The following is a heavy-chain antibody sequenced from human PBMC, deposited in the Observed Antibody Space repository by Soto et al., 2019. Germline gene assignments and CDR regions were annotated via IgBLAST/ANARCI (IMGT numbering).Heavy chain of an antibody. CDR3: AVVTPHNWFDP. V-gene: IGHV4-59*01. D-gene: IGHD2-2*01. Sequence: PSATLSLTCTVSGGSISSYYWSWIRQPPGKGLEWIGYIYYSGSTNYNPSLKSRVTISVDTSKNQLSLKLSSVTAADTAVYYCAVVTPHNWFDPWGQGTLVTVSS. J-gene: IGHJ5*02. CDR2: IYYSGST. CDR1: GGSISSYY.